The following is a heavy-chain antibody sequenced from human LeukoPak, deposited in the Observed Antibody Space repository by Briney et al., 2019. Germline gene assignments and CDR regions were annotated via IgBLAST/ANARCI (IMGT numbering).Heavy chain of an antibody. J-gene: IGHJ4*02. Sequence: SETLSLTCIVSGGSISSYYWSWIRQPPGRGLEWIGFIYYSGSTNYNPSLKSRVTISVDTSKNRFSLKLSSVTAADTAVYYCGAAAENYFDYWGQGTLVTVSS. V-gene: IGHV4-59*01. CDR1: GGSISSYY. CDR3: GAAAENYFDY. CDR2: IYYSGST. D-gene: IGHD6-13*01.